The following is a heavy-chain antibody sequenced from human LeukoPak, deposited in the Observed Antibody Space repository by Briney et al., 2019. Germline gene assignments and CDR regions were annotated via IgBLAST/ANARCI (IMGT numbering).Heavy chain of an antibody. V-gene: IGHV4-34*01. CDR2: INHSGST. Sequence: SETLSLTCAVYGGSFSGYYWSWIRQPPGKGLEWIGEINHSGSTNYNPSLKSRVTISVDTPKNQFSLKLSSVTAADTAVYCCARSYRITMVRGNKAFDIWGQGTMVTVSS. CDR3: ARSYRITMVRGNKAFDI. CDR1: GGSFSGYY. D-gene: IGHD3-10*01. J-gene: IGHJ3*02.